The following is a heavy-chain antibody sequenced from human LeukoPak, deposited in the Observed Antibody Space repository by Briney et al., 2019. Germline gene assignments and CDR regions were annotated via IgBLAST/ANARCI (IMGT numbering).Heavy chain of an antibody. D-gene: IGHD4-17*01. Sequence: PGGSLRLSCAASGFTFRNYSMNWVRQAPGKGLEWVSSIGSNSGFIYYTDSIKGRFSISRDNAKNSLCLQMNSLRAADTAVYYCARYYADYDHWYFDLWGRGTLVTVSS. CDR2: IGSNSGFI. CDR1: GFTFRNYS. J-gene: IGHJ2*01. CDR3: ARYYADYDHWYFDL. V-gene: IGHV3-21*01.